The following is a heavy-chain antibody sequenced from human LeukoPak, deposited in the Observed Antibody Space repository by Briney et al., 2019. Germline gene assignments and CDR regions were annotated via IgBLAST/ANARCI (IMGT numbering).Heavy chain of an antibody. Sequence: PGGSLRLSCAASRFTFSAYTMNWVRQAPGKGLEWVSAINTSGSGSYADSVKGRFTVSRDNAKNSLYLQMNSLRVEDTAVYYCATGPDFWSPWGQGTMVTVSS. CDR1: RFTFSAYT. V-gene: IGHV3-21*01. CDR3: ATGPDFWSP. D-gene: IGHD3-3*01. J-gene: IGHJ3*01. CDR2: INTSGSGS.